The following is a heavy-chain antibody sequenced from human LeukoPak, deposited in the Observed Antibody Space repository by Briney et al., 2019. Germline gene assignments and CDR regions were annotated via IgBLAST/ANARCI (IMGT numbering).Heavy chain of an antibody. Sequence: PGGSLRLSCAASGFTFSSYSMNWVRQAPGKGLEWVSSISSSSRYIYYADSVKGRFTISRDNAKNALYLQMNSLRAEDTAVYYCARGIAAPIDYWGQGTLVTVSS. CDR2: ISSSSRYI. CDR1: GFTFSSYS. J-gene: IGHJ4*02. D-gene: IGHD6-13*01. V-gene: IGHV3-21*01. CDR3: ARGIAAPIDY.